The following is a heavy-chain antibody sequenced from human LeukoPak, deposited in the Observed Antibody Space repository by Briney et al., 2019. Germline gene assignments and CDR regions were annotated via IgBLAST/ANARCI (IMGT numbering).Heavy chain of an antibody. V-gene: IGHV4-59*08. CDR2: IYYSGST. Sequence: PSETLSLTCTVSGGSISSYYWSWIRQPPGKGLEWIGYIYYSGSTNYNPSLKSRVTMSAGTSKNQLSLKLSSVTAADTAVYYCARPYYYDSRIDPWGQGILVTVSS. D-gene: IGHD3-22*01. J-gene: IGHJ5*02. CDR1: GGSISSYY. CDR3: ARPYYYDSRIDP.